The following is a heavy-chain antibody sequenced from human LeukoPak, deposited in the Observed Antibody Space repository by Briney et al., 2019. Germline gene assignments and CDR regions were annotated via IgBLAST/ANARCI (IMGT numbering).Heavy chain of an antibody. Sequence: ASVKVSCKASGYTFTSYGISWVRQAPGQGLEWMGWISAYNGNTNYAQRLQGRVTMTTDTSTSTAYMELRSLRSDDTAVYYCARDGDSYYYYYMDVWGKGTTATISS. J-gene: IGHJ6*03. D-gene: IGHD3-10*01. CDR3: ARDGDSYYYYYMDV. CDR1: GYTFTSYG. V-gene: IGHV1-18*01. CDR2: ISAYNGNT.